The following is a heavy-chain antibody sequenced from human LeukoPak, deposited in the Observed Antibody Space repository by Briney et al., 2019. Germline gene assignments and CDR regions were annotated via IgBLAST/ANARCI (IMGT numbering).Heavy chain of an antibody. CDR3: AMALGNESHDY. J-gene: IGHJ4*02. CDR2: ISYDGSNK. CDR1: GFIFSSYG. Sequence: GGSLRLSCAASGFIFSSYGMHWVRQAPGKGLEWVAVISYDGSNKYYADSVKGRSSISRDNAKNSLYLQMNSLRAEDTAVYYCAMALGNESHDYWGQGTLVTVSS. D-gene: IGHD3-16*02. V-gene: IGHV3-30-3*01.